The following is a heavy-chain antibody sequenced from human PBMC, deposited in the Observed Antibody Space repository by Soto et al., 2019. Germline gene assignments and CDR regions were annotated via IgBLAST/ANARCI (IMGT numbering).Heavy chain of an antibody. CDR3: AHRLGYFDWLATFDY. CDR2: IYWDDDK. V-gene: IGHV2-5*02. CDR1: GFSLSTSGVG. Sequence: QITLKESGPTLVKPTQTLTLTCTFSGFSLSTSGVGVGWIRQPPGKALEWLALIYWDDDKRYSPSLKSRLTITKDTSKNQVVLTMTNMDPVDTATYHCAHRLGYFDWLATFDYWGQGTLVTVSS. J-gene: IGHJ4*02. D-gene: IGHD3-9*01.